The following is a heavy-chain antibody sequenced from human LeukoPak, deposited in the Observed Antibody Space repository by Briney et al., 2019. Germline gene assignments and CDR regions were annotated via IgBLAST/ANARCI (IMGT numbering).Heavy chain of an antibody. V-gene: IGHV1-69*04. J-gene: IGHJ4*02. Sequence: ASVKVSCKASGGTFSSYAISWVRQAPGQGLEWMGRIIPILGIANYAQKFQGRVTITADKSTSTAYMELSSLRSEDTAVYYCARSYYDSSGYYIDYWGQGTLVTVSS. CDR1: GGTFSSYA. CDR2: IIPILGIA. CDR3: ARSYYDSSGYYIDY. D-gene: IGHD3-22*01.